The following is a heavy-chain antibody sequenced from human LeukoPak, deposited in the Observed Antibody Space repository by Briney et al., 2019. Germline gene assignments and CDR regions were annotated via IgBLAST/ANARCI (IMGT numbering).Heavy chain of an antibody. V-gene: IGHV4-59*01. Sequence: SETLSLTCTVSGGSISSYYWSWIRQPPGRGLEWIGYIYDSGSTNYNPSLKSRVTISVDTSKNQFSLKLSSVTAADTAVYYCARVGGTNYYYYGMDVWGQGTTVTVSS. CDR3: ARVGGTNYYYYGMDV. CDR1: GGSISSYY. J-gene: IGHJ6*02. D-gene: IGHD1-1*01. CDR2: IYDSGST.